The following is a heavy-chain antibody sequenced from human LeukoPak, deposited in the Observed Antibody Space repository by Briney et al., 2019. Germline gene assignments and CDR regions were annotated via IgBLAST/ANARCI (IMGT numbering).Heavy chain of an antibody. CDR3: ARGGLDY. Sequence: ASVKVSCKASGGTFSSYAISWVRQAPGQGLEWMGWINPNSGGTNYAQKFQGRVTMTRDTSISTAYMELSRLRSDDTAVYYCARGGLDYWGQGTLVTVSS. CDR1: GGTFSSYA. D-gene: IGHD1-26*01. CDR2: INPNSGGT. V-gene: IGHV1-2*02. J-gene: IGHJ4*02.